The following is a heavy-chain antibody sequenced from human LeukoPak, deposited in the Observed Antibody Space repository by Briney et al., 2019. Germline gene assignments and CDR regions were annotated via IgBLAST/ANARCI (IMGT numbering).Heavy chain of an antibody. Sequence: SETLSLTCAVSGCSISSYYWSWIRQPPGKGLEWIGYIYYSGSTNYNPTFKSRVTISVDTAKNQFSLKLSSVTAADTAVYYCARGIAANDNWIDPWGQGTLVTVSS. CDR2: IYYSGST. CDR1: GCSISSYY. V-gene: IGHV4-59*01. D-gene: IGHD6-13*01. CDR3: ARGIAANDNWIDP. J-gene: IGHJ5*02.